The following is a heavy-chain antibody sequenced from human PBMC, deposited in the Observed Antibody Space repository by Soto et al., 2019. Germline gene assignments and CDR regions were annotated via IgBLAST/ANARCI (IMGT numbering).Heavy chain of an antibody. CDR1: GFTFSDYP. J-gene: IGHJ4*02. V-gene: IGHV3-30*18. CDR3: AKGGRQWLVTSDFNY. D-gene: IGHD6-19*01. CDR2: VSHDGRNT. Sequence: VQLVESGGGVVQPGRSLRLSFAASGFTFSDYPMPWFRQAPGKGLGWVAVVSHDGRNTHYADSVKGRFTISRDSSKNTVSLEMTSLRAEDTAVYYCAKGGRQWLVTSDFNYWGQGALVTVSS.